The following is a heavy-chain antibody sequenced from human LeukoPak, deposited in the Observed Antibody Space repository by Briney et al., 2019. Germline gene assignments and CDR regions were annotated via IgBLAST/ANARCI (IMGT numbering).Heavy chain of an antibody. Sequence: PSDTLSLTCNVSGGSISSSSYFWGWIRQPPGKGLEWIGNIYYSGSSYYNPSLKSRVTISIDTSKNQFSLKLSSVTAADTAVYYCAKLLYYYGSGSSDYWGQGTLVTVSS. CDR1: GGSISSSSYF. D-gene: IGHD3-10*01. J-gene: IGHJ4*02. CDR3: AKLLYYYGSGSSDY. V-gene: IGHV4-39*01. CDR2: IYYSGSS.